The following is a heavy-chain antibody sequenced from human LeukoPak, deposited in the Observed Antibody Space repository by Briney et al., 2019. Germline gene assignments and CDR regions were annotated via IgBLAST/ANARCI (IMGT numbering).Heavy chain of an antibody. CDR1: GGSISSYY. V-gene: IGHV4-59*08. CDR2: IYYSGST. D-gene: IGHD3-22*01. J-gene: IGHJ4*02. Sequence: SETLSLTCTVSGGSISSYYWSWIRQPPGKGLEWIGYIYYSGSTNYNPSLKSRVTISVDTPKNQFSLKLSSVTAADTAVYYCARHKTYDTFSSFDYWGQGTLVTVSS. CDR3: ARHKTYDTFSSFDY.